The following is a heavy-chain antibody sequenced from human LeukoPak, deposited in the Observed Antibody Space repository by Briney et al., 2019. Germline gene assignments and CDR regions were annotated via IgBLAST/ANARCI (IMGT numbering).Heavy chain of an antibody. CDR3: ARGLNDKEFDY. Sequence: GGSLRLSCSASGFTFSSYAMHWVRQAPGKGLEWVSVIYSGGSTYYADSVKGRFTISRDNSKNTLYLQMNSLRAEDTAVYYCARGLNDKEFDYWGQGTLVTVSS. CDR2: IYSGGST. V-gene: IGHV3-66*01. J-gene: IGHJ4*02. CDR1: GFTFSSYA. D-gene: IGHD1-1*01.